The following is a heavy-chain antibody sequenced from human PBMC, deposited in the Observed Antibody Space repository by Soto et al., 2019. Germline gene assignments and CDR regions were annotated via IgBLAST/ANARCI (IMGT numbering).Heavy chain of an antibody. CDR3: ARSDYLYYMDV. CDR2: IKQDGSEK. J-gene: IGHJ6*03. CDR1: GCTFSSLW. V-gene: IGHV3-7*03. Sequence: GRPLRLSWAASGCTFSSLWMSLVRQAPGKGLEWVANIKQDGSEKYYVDSVKGRFTISRDNAKNSLYLQMNSLRAEDTAVYYCARSDYLYYMDVWGKGTTVTVSS.